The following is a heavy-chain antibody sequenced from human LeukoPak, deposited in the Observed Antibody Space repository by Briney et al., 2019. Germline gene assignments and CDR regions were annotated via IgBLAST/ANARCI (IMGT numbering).Heavy chain of an antibody. J-gene: IGHJ4*02. CDR1: GYSFTSYW. CDR3: ARLQKTHSEIWLAFDY. Sequence: GESLKISCKGSGYSFTSYWIAWVRQMPGKGLEWMGIIYPGDSNTRYSPSFQGQGTISADKSTNTAYLQWNSLKASDTAMYYCARLQKTHSEIWLAFDYWGQGTLVTVSS. V-gene: IGHV5-51*01. CDR2: IYPGDSNT. D-gene: IGHD5-18*01.